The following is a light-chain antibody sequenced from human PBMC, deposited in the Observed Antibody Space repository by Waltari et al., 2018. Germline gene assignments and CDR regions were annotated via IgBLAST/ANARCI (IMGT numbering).Light chain of an antibody. V-gene: IGKV1-5*03. J-gene: IGKJ2*01. CDR2: EAS. CDR1: QSIRRW. Sequence: DIQMTQSPSTLAAAVGDRVTITCRASQSIRRWLAWYQQKPGKAPKLLISEASTLKSGVPSRFSGSGSGTEFILTITSLQRDDFATYFCQHYNNYRYTFGQGTKLEI. CDR3: QHYNNYRYT.